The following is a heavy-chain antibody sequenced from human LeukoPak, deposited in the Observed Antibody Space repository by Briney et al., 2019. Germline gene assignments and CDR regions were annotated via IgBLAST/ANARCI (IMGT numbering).Heavy chain of an antibody. D-gene: IGHD6-13*01. Sequence: ASVKVSCKASGGTFSSYAISWVRQAPGQGLEWMGRIIPISGTANYAQKFQGRVTITTDESTSTAYMELSSPRSEDTAVYYCARDWVAAAVPDAFDIWGQGTMVTVSS. J-gene: IGHJ3*02. CDR3: ARDWVAAAVPDAFDI. CDR1: GGTFSSYA. CDR2: IIPISGTA. V-gene: IGHV1-69*05.